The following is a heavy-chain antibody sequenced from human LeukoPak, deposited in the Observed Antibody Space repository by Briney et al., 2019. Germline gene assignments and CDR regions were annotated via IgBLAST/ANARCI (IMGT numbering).Heavy chain of an antibody. CDR2: ISGSGGST. CDR3: AKPTTAYYFDY. V-gene: IGHV3-23*01. J-gene: IGHJ4*02. CDR1: GFTFSSYG. D-gene: IGHD4-17*01. Sequence: KAGGSLRLSCAASGFTFSSYGMSWVRQAPGKGLEWVSAISGSGGSTYYADSVKGRFTISRDNSKNTLYLQMNSLRAEDTAVYYCAKPTTAYYFDYWGQGTLVTVSS.